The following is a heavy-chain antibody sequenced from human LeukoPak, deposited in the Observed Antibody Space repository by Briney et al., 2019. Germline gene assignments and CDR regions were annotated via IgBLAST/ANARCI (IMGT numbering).Heavy chain of an antibody. J-gene: IGHJ4*02. CDR2: INHSGST. D-gene: IGHD6-19*01. CDR3: ARDAPGRAVAGNDY. CDR1: GGSFSGYY. V-gene: IGHV4-34*01. Sequence: PSETLSLTCAVYGGSFSGYYWSWIRQPPGKGLEWIGEINHSGSTNYNPSLMSRVTISVDTSKNQFSLKLSSVTAADTAVYYCARDAPGRAVAGNDYWGQGTLVTVSS.